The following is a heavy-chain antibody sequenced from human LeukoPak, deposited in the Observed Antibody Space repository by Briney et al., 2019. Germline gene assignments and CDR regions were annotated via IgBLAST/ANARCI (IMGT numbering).Heavy chain of an antibody. J-gene: IGHJ5*02. V-gene: IGHV4-39*01. CDR3: ARLWFGELDNWFDP. CDR1: GGSISSSSYY. D-gene: IGHD3-10*01. Sequence: KTSETLSLTCTVSGGSISSSSYYWGWIRQPPGKGLEWIGSIYYSGSTYYNPSLKSRVTISVDTSENQFSLKLSSVTAADTAVYYCARLWFGELDNWFDPWGQGTLVTVSS. CDR2: IYYSGST.